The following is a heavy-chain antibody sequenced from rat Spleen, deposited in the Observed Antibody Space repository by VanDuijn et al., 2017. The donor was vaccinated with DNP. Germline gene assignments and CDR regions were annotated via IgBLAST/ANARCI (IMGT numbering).Heavy chain of an antibody. CDR2: VWSDGTT. CDR3: ARRTLDY. Sequence: QVQLKESGPGLVQPSQTLSLTCTVSGFSLASYHVHWLRQPPGNGLEWMGVVWSDGTTSYNSPFKSRLTISRDTSKSQVLLKMNSLQTEDTAMYFCARRTLDYWGQGVMVTVSS. V-gene: IGHV2-32*01. CDR1: GFSLASYH. J-gene: IGHJ2*01.